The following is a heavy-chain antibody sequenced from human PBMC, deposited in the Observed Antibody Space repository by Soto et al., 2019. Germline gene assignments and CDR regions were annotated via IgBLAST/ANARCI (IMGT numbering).Heavy chain of an antibody. CDR2: IIPILGIA. V-gene: IGHV1-69*04. CDR1: GGTFSSYT. CDR3: ATDRGLYGLDDAFDI. J-gene: IGHJ3*02. Sequence: SVKVSCKASGGTFSSYTISWVRQAPGQGLEWMGRIIPILGIANYAQKFQGRVTITADKSTSTAYMELSSLRSEDTAVYYCATDRGLYGLDDAFDIWGQGTMVTVSS. D-gene: IGHD3-10*01.